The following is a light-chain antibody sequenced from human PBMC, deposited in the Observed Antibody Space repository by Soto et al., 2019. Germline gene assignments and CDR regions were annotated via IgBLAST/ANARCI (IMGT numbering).Light chain of an antibody. V-gene: IGKV3-15*01. Sequence: EIVMTQSPATMSVSPGVRDTLSCQASLSVSSNLAWSQQKPGQAPRLLIYGASTRATGIPARFSGSGSGTEFTLTISSLQSEDFAVYYCQQYNNWPAVTFGQGTRLEIK. J-gene: IGKJ5*01. CDR2: GAS. CDR3: QQYNNWPAVT. CDR1: LSVSSN.